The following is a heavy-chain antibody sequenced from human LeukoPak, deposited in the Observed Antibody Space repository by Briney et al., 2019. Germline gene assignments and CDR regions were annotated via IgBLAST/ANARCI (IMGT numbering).Heavy chain of an antibody. CDR3: ARILGTTDAFDI. V-gene: IGHV3-53*01. D-gene: IGHD2/OR15-2a*01. Sequence: GGSLRLSCAASGFTINNNYMTWVRQAPGKGLEWVSVSYSGGSSYYADSVKGRFTMSRDSSKNAVNLQMNILTVEDTAVYYCARILGTTDAFDIWGQGTMVTVSS. CDR2: SYSGGSS. J-gene: IGHJ3*02. CDR1: GFTINNNY.